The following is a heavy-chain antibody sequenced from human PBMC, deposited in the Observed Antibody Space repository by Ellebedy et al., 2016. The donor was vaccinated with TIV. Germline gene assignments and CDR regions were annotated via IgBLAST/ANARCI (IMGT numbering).Heavy chain of an antibody. D-gene: IGHD6-13*01. CDR3: ARMGYSSTLPYLDY. CDR1: GDSVSNNGVT. V-gene: IGHV6-1*01. CDR2: AYYRSTWIY. Sequence: SQTLSLTCAISGDSVSNNGVTWNWIRQSPSRGLEWLGRAYYRSTWIYNYAVSVKGRITINPDTSNNQLSLHLNSVTPEDTAVYYCARMGYSSTLPYLDYWGQGTLVTVSS. J-gene: IGHJ4*02.